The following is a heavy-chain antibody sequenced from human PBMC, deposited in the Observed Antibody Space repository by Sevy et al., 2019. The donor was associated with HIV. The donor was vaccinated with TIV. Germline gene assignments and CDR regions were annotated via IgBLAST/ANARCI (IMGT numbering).Heavy chain of an antibody. CDR1: GFTFSIAW. CDR2: IKSKADGGTT. Sequence: GGSLRLSCAASGFTFSIAWMSWVRQAPGKGLEWVGRIKSKADGGTTDYTAHVKGRFTISRDDSKNTLYLHINTLKTEDTAVYYCTTLAAADLGVLSLYWGQGTLVTVSS. D-gene: IGHD6-13*01. J-gene: IGHJ4*02. V-gene: IGHV3-15*01. CDR3: TTLAAADLGVLSLY.